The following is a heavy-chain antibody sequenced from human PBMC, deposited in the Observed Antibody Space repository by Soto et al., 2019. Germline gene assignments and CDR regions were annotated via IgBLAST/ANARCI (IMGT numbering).Heavy chain of an antibody. Sequence: EVHLLESGGGLVHPGESLRLSCGASGFTFSNCVMTWVSQAPGKGLEWVSCITDSGTGTYYADSVKGRFTISRDNSKNTMYLQMNNLRAEDTGVYYCAKGLINGRWYAEDWGQGTLVTVSS. V-gene: IGHV3-23*01. CDR1: GFTFSNCV. D-gene: IGHD6-13*01. CDR2: ITDSGTGT. CDR3: AKGLINGRWYAED. J-gene: IGHJ4*02.